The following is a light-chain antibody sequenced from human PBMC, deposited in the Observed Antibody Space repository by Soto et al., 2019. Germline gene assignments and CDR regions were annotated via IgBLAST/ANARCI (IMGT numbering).Light chain of an antibody. CDR2: GAS. Sequence: EIVLTQSPGTLSLSPGERATLSCRSGQSVSSSYLAWYQQKPGQAPRLLIYGASSRATGIPDRFSGSGSGTDFTLTIRRLEPEDFAVYYCQQYGSSGTFGQGTKVDIK. CDR3: QQYGSSGT. V-gene: IGKV3-20*01. J-gene: IGKJ1*01. CDR1: QSVSSSY.